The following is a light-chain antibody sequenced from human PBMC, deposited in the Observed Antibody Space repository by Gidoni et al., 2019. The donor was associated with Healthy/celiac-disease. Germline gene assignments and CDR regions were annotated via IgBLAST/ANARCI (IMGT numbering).Light chain of an antibody. CDR2: DAS. CDR1: QDISNY. Sequence: DIQMTQSPSSLSASVGDRVTITCQASQDISNYLNWYQQKPGKAPKLLIYDASNLETGVPSRFSGSGSVTDFTFTISSLQPEDIATYYCQQYDNLPTFXQXTKVEIK. J-gene: IGKJ1*01. V-gene: IGKV1-33*01. CDR3: QQYDNLPT.